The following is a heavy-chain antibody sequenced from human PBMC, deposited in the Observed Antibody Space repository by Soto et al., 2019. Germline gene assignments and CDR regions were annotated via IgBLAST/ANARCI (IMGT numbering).Heavy chain of an antibody. V-gene: IGHV4-38-2*01. CDR2: IYYGGTT. Sequence: PSETLSLTCDVSVEPMTGGYYWGWIRQSPGKGLEWIGSIYYGGTTCYNPSLRSRLAISIDTSKNQFSLRLSSVTAADTALYYCARGWYYFDFWGQGTLVTVSS. J-gene: IGHJ4*02. D-gene: IGHD2-15*01. CDR1: VEPMTGGYY. CDR3: ARGWYYFDF.